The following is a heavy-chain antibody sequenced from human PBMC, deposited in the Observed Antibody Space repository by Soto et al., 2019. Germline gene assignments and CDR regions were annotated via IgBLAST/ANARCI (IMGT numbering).Heavy chain of an antibody. D-gene: IGHD3-3*01. CDR1: GGSISSGGYY. CDR2: IYYSGST. V-gene: IGHV4-31*03. J-gene: IGHJ4*02. CDR3: ARAFGVVYYFDY. Sequence: SETLSLTCTVSGGSISSGGYYWSWIRQHPGKGLEWIGYIYYSGSTYYNPSLKSRVTISVDTSKNQFSLKLSSVTAADTAVYYCARAFGVVYYFDYWGQGTLVTVSS.